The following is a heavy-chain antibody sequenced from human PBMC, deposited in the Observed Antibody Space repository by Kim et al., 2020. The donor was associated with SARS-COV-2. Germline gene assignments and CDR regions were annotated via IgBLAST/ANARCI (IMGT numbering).Heavy chain of an antibody. CDR1: GFTFSSYG. J-gene: IGHJ5*02. V-gene: IGHV3-33*01. D-gene: IGHD6-19*01. CDR2: ICNDGSNK. Sequence: GGSLRLSCAASGFTFSSYGMHWVRQAPGKGLEWVGVICNDGSNKYYADTVKGRFTISRDNAKNTLYLQMNSLRAEATAVYYCAGSSGWYSWFDPWGQGTLVTVSS. CDR3: AGSSGWYSWFDP.